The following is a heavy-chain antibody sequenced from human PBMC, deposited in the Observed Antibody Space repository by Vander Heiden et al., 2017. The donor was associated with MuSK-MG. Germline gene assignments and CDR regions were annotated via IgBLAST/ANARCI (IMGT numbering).Heavy chain of an antibody. CDR1: RFTFRSYS. V-gene: IGHV3-21*01. Sequence: EVQLVESGGGLVKPGGSLRLPCAASRFTFRSYSLHWVRQAPGTGREWVSSISSSSSYIYYADSMKGRFTTSRDNAKNALYLQMNSLRAEDTAVYYCARDSDRNTAHIKGYLDYWGQGTLVTVSS. J-gene: IGHJ4*02. D-gene: IGHD5-18*01. CDR2: ISSSSSYI. CDR3: ARDSDRNTAHIKGYLDY.